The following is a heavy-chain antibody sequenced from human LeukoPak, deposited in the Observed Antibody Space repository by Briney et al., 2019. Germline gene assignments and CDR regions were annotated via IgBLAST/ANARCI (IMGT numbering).Heavy chain of an antibody. V-gene: IGHV3-33*01. D-gene: IGHD3-9*01. Sequence: PGGSLRLSCAASGFTFSSYGMHWVRQAPGKGLEWVAVIWYDGSNKYYADSVKGRVTISRDDGKNTLYLHMNSLRDDDTAVYYCATDQRYAFDYWGQGILVTVSS. CDR1: GFTFSSYG. CDR3: ATDQRYAFDY. CDR2: IWYDGSNK. J-gene: IGHJ4*02.